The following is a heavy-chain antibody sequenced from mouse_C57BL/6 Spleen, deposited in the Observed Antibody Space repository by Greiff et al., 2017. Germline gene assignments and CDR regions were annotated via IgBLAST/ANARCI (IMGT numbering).Heavy chain of an antibody. CDR1: GYTFTSYW. CDR3: ATGGRVLPRYLYD. CDR2: INPSNGGT. J-gene: IGHJ2*01. Sequence: VQLQQPGAELVMPGASVKLSCKASGYTFTSYWMHWVKQRPGQGLEWIGNINPSNGGTNYNEKFKSKATLTVDKSSSTAYMQLSSLTSEDSAVYDCATGGRVLPRYLYDWGQGTTLTVSS. V-gene: IGHV1-53*01. D-gene: IGHD1-1*01.